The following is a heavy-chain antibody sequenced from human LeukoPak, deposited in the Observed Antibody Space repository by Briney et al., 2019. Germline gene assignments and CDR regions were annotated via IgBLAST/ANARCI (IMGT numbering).Heavy chain of an antibody. CDR1: GYTFTGYY. CDR3: ARGYYDFWSGYYRYFDY. D-gene: IGHD3-3*01. Sequence: ASVKVSCRASGYTFTGYYMHWVRQAPGQGLEWMGWINPNSGGTNYAQKFQGRVTITRDTSISTAYMELSRLRSDDTAVYYCARGYYDFWSGYYRYFDYWGQGTLVTVSS. J-gene: IGHJ4*02. CDR2: INPNSGGT. V-gene: IGHV1-2*02.